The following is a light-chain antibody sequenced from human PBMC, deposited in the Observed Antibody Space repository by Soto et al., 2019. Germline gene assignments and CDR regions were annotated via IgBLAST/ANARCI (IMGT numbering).Light chain of an antibody. CDR1: SSNIGSLYD. CDR3: QSYDSSLSASV. Sequence: QSVLTQPPSVSGAPGPRVTLSCTGGSSNIGSLYDVHWYQQLPGTAPKLLIYDNSNRPSGVPDRFSGSNSGTSASLAITGLQAEDEADYYCQSYDSSLSASVFGGGTKLTVL. CDR2: DNS. V-gene: IGLV1-40*01. J-gene: IGLJ2*01.